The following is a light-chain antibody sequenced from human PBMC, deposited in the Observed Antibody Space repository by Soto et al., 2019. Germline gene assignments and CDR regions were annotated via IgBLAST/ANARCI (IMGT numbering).Light chain of an antibody. V-gene: IGKV1-39*01. Sequence: DIQMTQSPSSLSASVGDRVNITCRASQSISSYLNWYQQKPGKAPKLLVYAASRLQSGVPSRFSGTGSGTDFTLPISSLQPEDFATYCCQQSFRTPFTFGPGNKRDIK. CDR1: QSISSY. J-gene: IGKJ3*01. CDR3: QQSFRTPFT. CDR2: AAS.